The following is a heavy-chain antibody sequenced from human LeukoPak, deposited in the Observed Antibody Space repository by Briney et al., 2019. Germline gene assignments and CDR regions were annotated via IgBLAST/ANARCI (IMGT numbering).Heavy chain of an antibody. Sequence: GGSLRLSCAASGFTFSDHYMDWVRQAPGKGLEWVGRSRNRAKSYTTDYAASVRGRFTISRDDSQNSLYLQMRSLKTEDTAVYHCVRVAYTGDRHFDYWGQGTLVTVSS. CDR3: VRVAYTGDRHFDY. D-gene: IGHD4-17*01. V-gene: IGHV3-72*01. CDR2: SRNRAKSYTT. CDR1: GFTFSDHY. J-gene: IGHJ4*02.